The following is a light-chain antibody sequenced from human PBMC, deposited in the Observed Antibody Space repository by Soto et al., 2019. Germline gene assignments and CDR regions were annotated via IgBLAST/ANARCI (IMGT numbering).Light chain of an antibody. CDR1: SSDVGAYNY. CDR3: SSYTSSDTYV. Sequence: QSVLTQPASVSGSPGQSIAISCTGTSSDVGAYNYVSWYQQYPGKAPKLMIYDVSNRPSGVSNRFSGFTSGNTASLTISGLQAEDEADYYCSSYTSSDTYVFGTGTKVTVL. CDR2: DVS. J-gene: IGLJ1*01. V-gene: IGLV2-14*01.